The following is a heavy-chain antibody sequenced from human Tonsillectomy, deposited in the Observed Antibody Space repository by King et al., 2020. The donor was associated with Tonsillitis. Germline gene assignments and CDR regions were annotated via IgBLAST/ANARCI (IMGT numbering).Heavy chain of an antibody. D-gene: IGHD3-22*01. J-gene: IGHJ3*02. CDR1: GYTFTGYY. CDR3: ARLYYYDSSGYRDAFDI. Sequence: EQLVQSGAEVKKPGASVKVSCKASGYTFTGYYMHWVRQAPGQGHEWKGWINPNSGGTNYAQKFQGRVTMTRHTSISTAYMELSRLRSDDSAVLYCARLYYYDSSGYRDAFDIWGQGTMVTVSS. CDR2: INPNSGGT. V-gene: IGHV1-2*02.